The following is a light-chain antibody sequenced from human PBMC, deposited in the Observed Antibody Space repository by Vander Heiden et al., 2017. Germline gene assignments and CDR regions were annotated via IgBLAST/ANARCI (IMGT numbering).Light chain of an antibody. CDR1: KSVSSD. CDR2: GAS. Sequence: VLTQSPGTLSLSPGERAALYCSASKSVSSDLAWYQQKPGQAPRLLIYGASNRAAGIPARFSGSGSGTEFTLTIRSLQSEDFAFYYCQQYNDWPWTFGQGTKVEFK. J-gene: IGKJ1*01. CDR3: QQYNDWPWT. V-gene: IGKV3-15*01.